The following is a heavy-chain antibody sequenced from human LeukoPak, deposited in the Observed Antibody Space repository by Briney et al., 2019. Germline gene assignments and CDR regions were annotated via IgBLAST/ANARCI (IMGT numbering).Heavy chain of an antibody. CDR2: ISGSGGST. CDR3: AKRPHYGDYLPKGYYFDY. CDR1: GFTFSSYA. Sequence: GGSLRLSCAASGFTFSSYAMSWVRQAPGKGLESVSAISGSGGSTYYADSVKGRFTISRDNSKNTLYLQMNSLRAEDTAVYYCAKRPHYGDYLPKGYYFDYWGQGTLVTVSS. V-gene: IGHV3-23*01. J-gene: IGHJ4*02. D-gene: IGHD4-17*01.